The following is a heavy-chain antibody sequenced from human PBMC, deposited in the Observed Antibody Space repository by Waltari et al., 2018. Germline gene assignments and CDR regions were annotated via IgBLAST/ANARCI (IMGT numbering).Heavy chain of an antibody. CDR1: VYSLSSRYS. Sequence: QVQLQEAGPGLVKPSETLSLTCAVPVYSLSSRYSWGWIRQPPGKGLEWIGSIYHSGSTYYNPSLKSRVTISVDTSKNQFSLKLSSVTAADTAVYYCARAGYYYDSSGYNFDYWGQGTLVTVSS. V-gene: IGHV4-38-2*01. J-gene: IGHJ4*02. CDR3: ARAGYYYDSSGYNFDY. D-gene: IGHD3-22*01. CDR2: IYHSGST.